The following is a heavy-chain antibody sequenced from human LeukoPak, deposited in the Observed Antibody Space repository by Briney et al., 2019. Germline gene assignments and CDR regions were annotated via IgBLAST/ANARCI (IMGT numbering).Heavy chain of an antibody. V-gene: IGHV6-1*01. J-gene: IGHJ2*01. CDR1: GDSVSGDSPA. Sequence: SQTLSLTCAISGDSVSGDSPACNWIRQSPSRGLEWLGRTYYRSKWSNDYAVSVKSRIIINPDTSKNQFSLQLNSVTPEDTALYCCARGLLYFDLWGRGTLVTVSS. CDR2: TYYRSKWSN. CDR3: ARGLLYFDL.